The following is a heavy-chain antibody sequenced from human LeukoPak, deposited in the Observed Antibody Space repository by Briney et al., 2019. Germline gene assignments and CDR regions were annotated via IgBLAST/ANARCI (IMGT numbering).Heavy chain of an antibody. CDR1: GDSISTYY. V-gene: IGHV4-59*01. Sequence: SETLSLTCSVSGDSISTYYWSWIRQPPGKGLEWIGYIYYRVTSDYNPSLKSRVTMSVDMSTRQISLKLSSVTAADTAVYYCASGYCGGACQLGGVDMWGQGTMVTVSS. D-gene: IGHD2-21*02. CDR2: IYYRVTS. J-gene: IGHJ3*02. CDR3: ASGYCGGACQLGGVDM.